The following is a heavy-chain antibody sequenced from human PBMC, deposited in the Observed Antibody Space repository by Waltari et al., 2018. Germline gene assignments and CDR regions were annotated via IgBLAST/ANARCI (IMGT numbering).Heavy chain of an antibody. CDR2: IIPSLGTA. V-gene: IGHV1-69*01. J-gene: IGHJ4*02. Sequence: QVQLVQSGAEVKKPGSSVKVSCKASGGTFSSYAISWVRQAPGQGLEWMGGIIPSLGTANDAQKFQGRVTITADESTSTAYMELSSLRSEDTAVYYCARGGSYGLGGPFDYWGQGTLVTVSS. CDR3: ARGGSYGLGGPFDY. CDR1: GGTFSSYA. D-gene: IGHD5-18*01.